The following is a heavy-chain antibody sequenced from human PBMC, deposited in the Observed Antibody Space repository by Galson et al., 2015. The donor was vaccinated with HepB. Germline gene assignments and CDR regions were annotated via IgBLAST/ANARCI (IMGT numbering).Heavy chain of an antibody. CDR3: ASIWSGYTYYFDY. D-gene: IGHD3-3*01. CDR2: ISYDGGIK. V-gene: IGHV3-30-3*01. Sequence: LRLSCAASGITFSSYAMHWVRQAPGKGLEWVALISYDGGIKHYADSVKGRFTISRDNSENTLYLQVNSLRIEDTAVYYCASIWSGYTYYFDYWGRGTLVTVSS. J-gene: IGHJ4*02. CDR1: GITFSSYA.